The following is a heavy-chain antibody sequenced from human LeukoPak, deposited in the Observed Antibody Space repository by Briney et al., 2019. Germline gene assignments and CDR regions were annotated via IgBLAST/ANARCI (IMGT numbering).Heavy chain of an antibody. Sequence: SVKVSCKASGGTFSSYAISWVRQAPGQGLEWMGGIIPIFGTANYAQKFQGRVTITRNTSISTAYMELSNLRSEDTAVYYCARGLKGLDYWGQGTLVTVSS. J-gene: IGHJ4*02. CDR2: IIPIFGTA. V-gene: IGHV1-69*05. CDR3: ARGLKGLDY. CDR1: GGTFSSYA.